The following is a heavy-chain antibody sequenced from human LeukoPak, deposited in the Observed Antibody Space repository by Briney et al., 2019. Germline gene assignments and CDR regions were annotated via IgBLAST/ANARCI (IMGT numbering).Heavy chain of an antibody. CDR2: LSAKNGNT. CDR3: ARDRGSLSVAGARTSDF. J-gene: IGHJ4*02. D-gene: IGHD6-19*01. Sequence: EASVKVSCKASGYTFTSYGISWVRQAPGQGLEWMGWLSAKNGNTNYAQKIHDRVTLTTDTSTSTAYMELGSLTSDDTAIYYCARDRGSLSVAGARTSDFWGQGTVVTVSA. V-gene: IGHV1-18*01. CDR1: GYTFTSYG.